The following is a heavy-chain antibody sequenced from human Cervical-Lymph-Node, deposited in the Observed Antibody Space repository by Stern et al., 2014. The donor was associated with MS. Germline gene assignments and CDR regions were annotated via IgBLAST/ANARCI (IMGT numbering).Heavy chain of an antibody. D-gene: IGHD5-24*01. CDR2: IHYSATT. J-gene: IGHJ4*02. CDR1: GGSISRAEYY. CDR3: SRDADGYSLVFGY. Sequence: QVQLQESGPGLVKPSQTLSLTCAVTGGSISRAEYYWSWIRPSPGNGLVWIGYIHYSATTYYKPSLKSRVTISVDTSKNQFSLKLRSVTDADTAVYYCSRDADGYSLVFGYWGRGTLVTVSS. V-gene: IGHV4-30-4*01.